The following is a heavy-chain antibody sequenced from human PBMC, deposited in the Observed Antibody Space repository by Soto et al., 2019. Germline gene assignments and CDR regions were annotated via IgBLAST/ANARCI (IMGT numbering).Heavy chain of an antibody. CDR1: GASIGSPNW. Sequence: SETLSLTCAVSGASIGSPNWWTWVRQAPGKGLEWIGEMWPSGGTTYNPSLRNRVTISVDNSKNHLSLTLTSVTAADTAIYYCARCLHCSNGGRFDPWGQGALVTVSS. CDR3: ARCLHCSNGGRFDP. V-gene: IGHV4-4*02. J-gene: IGHJ5*02. CDR2: MWPSGGT. D-gene: IGHD2-8*01.